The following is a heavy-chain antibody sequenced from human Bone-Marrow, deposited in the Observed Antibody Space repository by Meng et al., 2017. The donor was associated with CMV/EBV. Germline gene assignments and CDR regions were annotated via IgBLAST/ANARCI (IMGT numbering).Heavy chain of an antibody. CDR2: ISPYNGNT. CDR1: GYTFTSYG. D-gene: IGHD3-10*01. CDR3: ARDTEFIFDY. V-gene: IGHV1-18*01. Sequence: ASVKVSCEASGYTFTSYGISWVRQAPGQGLEWMGWISPYNGNTNYAQNLQGRVTMTTDASTSTAYMELRSLRSDDTAVYYCARDTEFIFDYWGQGVLVTVSS. J-gene: IGHJ4*02.